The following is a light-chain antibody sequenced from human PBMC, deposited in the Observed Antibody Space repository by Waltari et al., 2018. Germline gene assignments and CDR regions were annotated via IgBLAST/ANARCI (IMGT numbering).Light chain of an antibody. CDR2: RIY. J-gene: IGLJ3*02. CDR1: RSNLGNNS. Sequence: QSVLTQPPSASGTPGQRVPTSCSGGRSNLGNNSVFCYQQFPGTAPKLLIYRIYQRPSGVPDRFSGSKSGTSASLAISGLRSEDEADYYCAAWDDSLSVWVFGGGTKLTVL. V-gene: IGLV1-47*01. CDR3: AAWDDSLSVWV.